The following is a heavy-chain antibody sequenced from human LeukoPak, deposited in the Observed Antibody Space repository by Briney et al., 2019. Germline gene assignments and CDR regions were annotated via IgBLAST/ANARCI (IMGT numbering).Heavy chain of an antibody. V-gene: IGHV4-39*07. D-gene: IGHD1-1*01. CDR1: GGSISSSSYY. CDR3: ARGKTGNPYAYFDY. J-gene: IGHJ4*02. Sequence: SETLSLTCTVSGGSISSSSYYWGWIRQPPGKGLEWIGSIYYSGSTYYDRSLKSRVTISVDTSKNQFSLKLSSVTAADTAVNYCARGKTGNPYAYFDYWGQGTLVTVSS. CDR2: IYYSGST.